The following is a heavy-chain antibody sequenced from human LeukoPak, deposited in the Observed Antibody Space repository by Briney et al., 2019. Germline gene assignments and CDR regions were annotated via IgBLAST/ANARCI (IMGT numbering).Heavy chain of an antibody. V-gene: IGHV4-59*08. J-gene: IGHJ4*02. CDR2: IYYSGIT. CDR3: ARYYYGRRGYFFDY. CDR1: GGSISTYY. Sequence: SETLSLTSTVSGGSISTYYWSWIRQPPGKGLEWIGYIYYSGITNYNPSLKSRVTISVDTSKNQFSLKLNSVTAADTAVYYCARYYYGRRGYFFDYWGQGTLVTVSS. D-gene: IGHD3-22*01.